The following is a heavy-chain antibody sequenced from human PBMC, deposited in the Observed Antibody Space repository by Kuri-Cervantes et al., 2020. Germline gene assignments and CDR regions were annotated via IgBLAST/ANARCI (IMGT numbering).Heavy chain of an antibody. Sequence: GESLKISCAASGFTFNSYSMNWVRQAPGKGLEWVSSISSSSSYIYYADSVKGRFTISRDNAKNSLYLQMNSLRAEDTALYYCARSAPQDYYGSGSYYLFDYWGQGTLVTVSS. D-gene: IGHD3-10*01. V-gene: IGHV3-21*04. CDR1: GFTFNSYS. CDR2: ISSSSSYI. J-gene: IGHJ4*02. CDR3: ARSAPQDYYGSGSYYLFDY.